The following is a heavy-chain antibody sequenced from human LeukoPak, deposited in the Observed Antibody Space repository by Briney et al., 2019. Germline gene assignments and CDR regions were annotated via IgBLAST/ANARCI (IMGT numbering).Heavy chain of an antibody. CDR2: INPNSVGT. CDR3: ARDLYGDDDAFDI. D-gene: IGHD4-17*01. CDR1: RYTFTPYD. Sequence: ASVRVCCKAARYTFTPYDMPWVRQAPGHGLEWMGWINPNSVGTNYAQKFQGWVTMTRDTSISTAYMELSRLRSDDTAVYYCARDLYGDDDAFDIWGQGTMVTVSS. V-gene: IGHV1-2*04. J-gene: IGHJ3*02.